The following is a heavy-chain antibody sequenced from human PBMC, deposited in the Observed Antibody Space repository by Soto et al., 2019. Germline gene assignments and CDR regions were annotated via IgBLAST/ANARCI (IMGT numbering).Heavy chain of an antibody. D-gene: IGHD7-27*01. CDR1: GFTFSSYE. J-gene: IGHJ4*02. V-gene: IGHV3-48*03. CDR3: ARDKLGMTYIYFDY. Sequence: GGSLRLSCAASGFTFSSYEMNWVRQAPGKGLEWVSYISSSGSTIYYADSVKGRFTISRDNAKNSLYLQMNSLRAEDTAVYYCARDKLGMTYIYFDYWGQGTLVTVSS. CDR2: ISSSGSTI.